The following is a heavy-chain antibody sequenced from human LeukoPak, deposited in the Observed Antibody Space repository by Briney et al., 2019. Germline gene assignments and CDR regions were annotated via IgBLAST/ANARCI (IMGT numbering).Heavy chain of an antibody. J-gene: IGHJ5*02. CDR3: AGKMYYYDSSGYYYYKSWFDP. D-gene: IGHD3-22*01. CDR2: IYHSGNT. CDR1: SYSISSGYY. V-gene: IGHV4-38-2*02. Sequence: SETLSLTCTVSSYSISSGYYWGWIRQPPGKGLEWIGSIYHSGNTYYNPSLKSRVTISVDTAKNQFSLKLSSVTAADTAVYYCAGKMYYYDSSGYYYYKSWFDPWGQGTLVTVSS.